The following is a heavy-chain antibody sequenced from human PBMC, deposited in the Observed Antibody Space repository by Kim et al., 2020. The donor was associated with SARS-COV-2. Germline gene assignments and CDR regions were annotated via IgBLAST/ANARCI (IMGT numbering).Heavy chain of an antibody. V-gene: IGHV3-30*18. Sequence: GGSLRLSCAASGFTFSSYGMHWVRQAPGKGLEWVAVISYDGSNKYYADSVKGRFTISRDNSKNTLYLQMNSLRAEDTAVYYCAKGTFLWFGGAPDWFDPWGQGTLVTVSS. J-gene: IGHJ5*02. CDR3: AKGTFLWFGGAPDWFDP. CDR1: GFTFSSYG. CDR2: ISYDGSNK. D-gene: IGHD3-10*01.